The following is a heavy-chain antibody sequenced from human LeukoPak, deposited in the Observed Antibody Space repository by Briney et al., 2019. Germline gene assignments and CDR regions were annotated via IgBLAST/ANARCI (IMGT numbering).Heavy chain of an antibody. J-gene: IGHJ3*02. CDR2: ISYDGSNK. CDR3: ARPYCSSTSCYDGADDAFDI. CDR1: GFTFSSYA. D-gene: IGHD2-2*01. Sequence: GGSLRLSCAASGFTFSSYAMHWVRQAPGKGLEWVAVISYDGSNKYYADSVKGRFTISRDNSKNTLYLQMNSLRAEDTAVYYCARPYCSSTSCYDGADDAFDIWGQGTMVTVSS. V-gene: IGHV3-30-3*01.